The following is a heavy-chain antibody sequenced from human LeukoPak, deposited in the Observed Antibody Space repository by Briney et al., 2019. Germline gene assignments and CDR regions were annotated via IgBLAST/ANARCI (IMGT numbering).Heavy chain of an antibody. Sequence: SETLSLTCTVSGGSISSYYRSWIRQPPGKGLEWIGYIYYSGSTTYNPSLKSRVTISVDTSNNQFSLKLSSVTAADTAVYYCASSHSGYSSGWYGSWGQGTLVTVSS. D-gene: IGHD6-19*01. J-gene: IGHJ4*02. V-gene: IGHV4-59*08. CDR1: GGSISSYY. CDR2: IYYSGST. CDR3: ASSHSGYSSGWYGS.